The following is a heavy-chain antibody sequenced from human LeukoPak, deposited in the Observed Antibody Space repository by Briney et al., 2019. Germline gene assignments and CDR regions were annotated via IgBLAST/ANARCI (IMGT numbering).Heavy chain of an antibody. CDR1: GFPAGANC. CDR2: SRSKTNGYTT. V-gene: IGHV3-72*01. Sequence: AGGSLSLACLASGFPAGANCTGWVRQAPGKGLEWVGHSRSKTNGYTTDYAASVKGRFAISRDDSKNSVYLQINSLKADDTAVYYCARDLRKGVAGNVSYHGFDVWVQGTTVTVSS. D-gene: IGHD6-19*01. CDR3: ARDLRKGVAGNVSYHGFDV. J-gene: IGHJ6*02.